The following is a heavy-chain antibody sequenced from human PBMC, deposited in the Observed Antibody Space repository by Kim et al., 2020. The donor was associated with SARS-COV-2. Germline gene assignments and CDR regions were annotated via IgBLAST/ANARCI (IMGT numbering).Heavy chain of an antibody. D-gene: IGHD5-12*01. CDR3: ASDFRGVTTTRLRNYYYAMDV. V-gene: IGHV3-48*04. Sequence: GGSLRLSCAASEFTFSKFNMNWVRQAPGKGLEWISYINGRSDSIYYADSVKGRFTISRDNAKNSLYLQMNSLRAEDTAKYFCASDFRGVTTTRLRNYYYAMDVWGQGTTVTVSS. J-gene: IGHJ6*02. CDR2: INGRSDSI. CDR1: EFTFSKFN.